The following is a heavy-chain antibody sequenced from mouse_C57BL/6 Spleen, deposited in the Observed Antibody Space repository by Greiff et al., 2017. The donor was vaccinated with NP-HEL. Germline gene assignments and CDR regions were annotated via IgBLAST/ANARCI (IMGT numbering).Heavy chain of an antibody. Sequence: EVQLQQSGPELVKPGASVKISCKASGYTFTDYYMNWVKQSHGKSLEWIGDINPNNGGTSYNQKFKGKATLTVDKSSSPAYMELRSLTSEDSAVYYCARGVYDGYQWAMDYWGQGTSVTVSS. CDR2: INPNNGGT. V-gene: IGHV1-26*01. CDR1: GYTFTDYY. D-gene: IGHD2-3*01. CDR3: ARGVYDGYQWAMDY. J-gene: IGHJ4*01.